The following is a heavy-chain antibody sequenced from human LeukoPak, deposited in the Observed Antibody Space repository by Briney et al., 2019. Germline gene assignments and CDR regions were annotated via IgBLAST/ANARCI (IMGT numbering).Heavy chain of an antibody. CDR1: GYTCTDYY. Sequence: GASVKVSCKASGYTCTDYYIHWVRQAPGQGLEWMGWINPNSGGTKYAQKFQGRVTLTRDTSISTAYMELSRLKSDDTAVYYCARGNILYFGYVDVWGKGTTVTISS. V-gene: IGHV1-2*02. J-gene: IGHJ6*03. CDR2: INPNSGGT. CDR3: ARGNILYFGYVDV. D-gene: IGHD3-9*01.